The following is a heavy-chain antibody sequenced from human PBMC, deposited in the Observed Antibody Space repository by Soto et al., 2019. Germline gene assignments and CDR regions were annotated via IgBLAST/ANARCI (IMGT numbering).Heavy chain of an antibody. D-gene: IGHD3-10*01. Sequence: PSETLSLTCTVSGGSISSGGYYWSWIRQHPGKGLEWIGYIYYSGSTYYNPSLKSRVTISVDTSKNQFSLKLSSVTAADTAVYYCARTRGYYGSGTYYYYYMDVWGKGTTVTVSS. V-gene: IGHV4-31*03. J-gene: IGHJ6*03. CDR3: ARTRGYYGSGTYYYYYMDV. CDR1: GGSISSGGYY. CDR2: IYYSGST.